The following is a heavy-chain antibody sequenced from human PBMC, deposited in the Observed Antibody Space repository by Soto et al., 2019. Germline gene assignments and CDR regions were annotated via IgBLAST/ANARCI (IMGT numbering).Heavy chain of an antibody. CDR2: INHSGST. V-gene: IGHV4-34*01. CDR1: GGSFSGYY. D-gene: IGHD2-2*01. J-gene: IGHJ6*02. CDR3: ARHRRYCSSTSCYGPYYYYYGMDV. Sequence: NPSETLSLTCAVYGGSFSGYYWSWIRQPPGKGLEWIGEINHSGSTNYNPSLKSRVTISVDTSKNQFSLKLSSVTAADTAVYYCARHRRYCSSTSCYGPYYYYYGMDVWGQGTTVTVSS.